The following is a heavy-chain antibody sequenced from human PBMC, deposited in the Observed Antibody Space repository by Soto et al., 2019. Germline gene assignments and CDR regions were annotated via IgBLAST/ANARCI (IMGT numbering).Heavy chain of an antibody. D-gene: IGHD4-4*01. V-gene: IGHV3-7*01. J-gene: IGHJ5*02. CDR3: VRGGSNYAS. CDR2: IKPDESEK. Sequence: EVQLVESGGGLVQPGGSLRLSCTASGFTFSDSWMTWVRQAPGKGLEWVARIKPDESEKKYADSMKGRFSISRDNAKNSMYLQMDSLRGEDTAVYYCVRGGSNYASWGRGTLVTVSS. CDR1: GFTFSDSW.